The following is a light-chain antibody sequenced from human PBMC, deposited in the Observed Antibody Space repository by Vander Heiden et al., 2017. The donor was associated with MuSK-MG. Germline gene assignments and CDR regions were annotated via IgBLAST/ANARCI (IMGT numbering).Light chain of an antibody. CDR2: EVS. V-gene: IGLV2-23*02. CDR1: SIDVGSYNL. Sequence: QSALTQPAFGSGSPGQSITISCTGTSIDVGSYNLVSWYQQHPGKAPKLMIYEVSKRPSGVSNRFSGSKSGNTASLTISGLQAEDEADYYCCSYAGSSTWVFGGGTKLTVL. CDR3: CSYAGSSTWV. J-gene: IGLJ3*02.